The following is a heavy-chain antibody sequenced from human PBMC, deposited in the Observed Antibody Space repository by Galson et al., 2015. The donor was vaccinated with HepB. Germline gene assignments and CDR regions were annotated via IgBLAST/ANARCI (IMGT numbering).Heavy chain of an antibody. Sequence: SVKVSCKASGGTFSSYAISWVRQAPGQGLEWMGGIIPIFGTANYAQKFQGRVTITADESTSTAYMELSSLRSEDTAVHYCARLSSTYYYDSSGYYRYYFDYWGQGTLVTVSS. D-gene: IGHD3-22*01. CDR2: IIPIFGTA. V-gene: IGHV1-69*13. J-gene: IGHJ4*02. CDR3: ARLSSTYYYDSSGYYRYYFDY. CDR1: GGTFSSYA.